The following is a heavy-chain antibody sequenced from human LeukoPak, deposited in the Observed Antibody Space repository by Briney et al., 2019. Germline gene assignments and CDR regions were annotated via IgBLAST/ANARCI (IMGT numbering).Heavy chain of an antibody. CDR3: ARGTVEMATIGYYFDY. CDR1: GGSISSGGYS. Sequence: PSQTLSLACTVPGGSISSGGYSWSWIRQPPGKGLEWIGYIYHSGSTYYNPSLKSRVTISVDRSKNQFSLKLSSVTAADTAVYYCARGTVEMATIGYYFDYWGQGTLVTVSS. V-gene: IGHV4-30-2*01. CDR2: IYHSGST. D-gene: IGHD5-24*01. J-gene: IGHJ4*02.